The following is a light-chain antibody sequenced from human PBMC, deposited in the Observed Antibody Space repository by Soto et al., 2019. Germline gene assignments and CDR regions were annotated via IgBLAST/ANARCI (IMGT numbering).Light chain of an antibody. CDR3: QQYNNWPYT. CDR2: GAS. V-gene: IGKV3-15*01. J-gene: IGKJ2*01. Sequence: EIVMTQSPATLSVSPGERATLSCRASQSVSSNLAWYQQKPGQAPRLLIYGASTRASAFPARFSGSGSGTEFPLTISSLQSEDFAVYYCQQYNNWPYTFGQGTKLEIK. CDR1: QSVSSN.